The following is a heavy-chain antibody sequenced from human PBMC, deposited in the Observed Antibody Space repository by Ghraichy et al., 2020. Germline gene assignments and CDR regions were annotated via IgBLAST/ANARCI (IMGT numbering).Heavy chain of an antibody. D-gene: IGHD3-10*01. CDR2: IYSGGSK. V-gene: IGHV3-66*04. CDR1: GFTVRSNY. Sequence: GVLNISCAASGFTVRSNYMTWVRQAPEKGLEWVSVIYSGGSKYYAASVKGRFIISRDDSRNMVFLEMNNLRAEDTAVYYCARQSYSGSRFDPWGQGTLVTVSS. J-gene: IGHJ5*02. CDR3: ARQSYSGSRFDP.